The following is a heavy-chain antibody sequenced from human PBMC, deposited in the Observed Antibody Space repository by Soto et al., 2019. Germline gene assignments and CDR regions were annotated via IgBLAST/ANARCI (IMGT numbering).Heavy chain of an antibody. CDR1: GGSISSGDYY. J-gene: IGHJ5*02. D-gene: IGHD2-2*01. CDR3: AGGRLGYCSSSSCYWFDP. V-gene: IGHV4-30-4*01. CDR2: IFYSGST. Sequence: SETLSLTCTVSGGSISSGDYYWSWIRHPPGKGLEWVAYIFYSGSTYYNPSLKSRVTISVDTSKNQFSLKLSSVTAADTAVYYCAGGRLGYCSSSSCYWFDPWGQGTRVTVSS.